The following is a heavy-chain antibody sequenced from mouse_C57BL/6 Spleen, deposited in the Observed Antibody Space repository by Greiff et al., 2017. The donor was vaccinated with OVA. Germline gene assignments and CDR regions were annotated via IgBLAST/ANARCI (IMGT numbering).Heavy chain of an antibody. CDR1: GYTFTSYW. CDR2: IDPSDSYT. V-gene: IGHV1-69*01. D-gene: IGHD4-1*01. J-gene: IGHJ2*01. CDR3: ARREGTDYFDY. Sequence: QVQLQQPGAELVMPGASVKLFCKASGYTFTSYWMHWVKQRPGQGLEWIGEIDPSDSYTNYNQKFKGKSTLTVDKSSSTAYMQLSSLTSEDSAVYYCARREGTDYFDYWGQGTTLTVSS.